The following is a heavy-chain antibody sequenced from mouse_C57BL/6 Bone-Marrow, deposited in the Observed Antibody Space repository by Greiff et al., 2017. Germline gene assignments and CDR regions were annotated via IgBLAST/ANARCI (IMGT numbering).Heavy chain of an antibody. D-gene: IGHD3-2*02. CDR1: GFTFSSYG. CDR2: ISSGGSYA. J-gene: IGHJ3*01. Sequence: EVKLMESGGDLVKPGGSLKLSCAASGFTFSSYGMSWVRQTPDKRLEWVATISSGGSYAYYPDSVKGRFTISRDTAKNTLYLQMSSLKSADTAMYYCARLDSSGPFAYWGQGTLVTVSA. V-gene: IGHV5-6*02. CDR3: ARLDSSGPFAY.